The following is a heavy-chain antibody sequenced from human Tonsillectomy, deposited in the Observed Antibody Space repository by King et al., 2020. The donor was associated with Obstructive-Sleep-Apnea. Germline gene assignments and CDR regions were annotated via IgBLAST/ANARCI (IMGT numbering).Heavy chain of an antibody. D-gene: IGHD6-19*01. CDR1: GGSISSSSYY. CDR3: ARVPYITGWSGWFDT. CDR2: IYYSGST. V-gene: IGHV4-39*07. Sequence: QLQESGPGLVKPSETLSLTCTVSGGSISSSSYYWGWIHQPPGKGLEWIGSIYYSGSTNYNPSLKSRVTISIDTSMNQFSLKLSAVTAADTAVYYCARVPYITGWSGWFDTWGQGTLVTVSS. J-gene: IGHJ5*02.